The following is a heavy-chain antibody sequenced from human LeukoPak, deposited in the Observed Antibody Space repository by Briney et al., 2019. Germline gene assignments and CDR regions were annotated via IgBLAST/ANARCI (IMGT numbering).Heavy chain of an antibody. J-gene: IGHJ4*02. Sequence: SETLSLTCAVYGGSFSGYYWSWIRQPPGKGLEWIGEINHSGSTNYNPSLKSRVTISVDTSQNQFSLKLSSVTAAETAVYYCASTRIPIFGVVIPIPAYFDYWGQGTLVTVSS. CDR2: INHSGST. CDR1: GGSFSGYY. CDR3: ASTRIPIFGVVIPIPAYFDY. D-gene: IGHD3-3*01. V-gene: IGHV4-34*01.